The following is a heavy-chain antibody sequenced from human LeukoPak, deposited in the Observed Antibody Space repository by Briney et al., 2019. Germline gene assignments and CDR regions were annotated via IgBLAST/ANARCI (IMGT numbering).Heavy chain of an antibody. CDR1: GYTFTSYG. CDR2: ISAYNGNT. CDR3: ATTVGLTMIVVADFRPDYYGMDV. V-gene: IGHV1-18*01. D-gene: IGHD3-22*01. Sequence: GASVKVSCKASGYTFTSYGISWVRQAPGQGLEWMGWISAYNGNTNYAQKLQGRVTMTTDTSTSTAYMELRSLRSDDTAVYYCATTVGLTMIVVADFRPDYYGMDVWGQGTTVTVSS. J-gene: IGHJ6*02.